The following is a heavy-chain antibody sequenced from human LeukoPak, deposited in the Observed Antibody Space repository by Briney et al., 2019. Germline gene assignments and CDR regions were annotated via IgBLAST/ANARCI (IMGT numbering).Heavy chain of an antibody. CDR2: ISSTSTYI. D-gene: IGHD3-22*01. CDR1: GFIFNNNT. CDR3: ASSRYYYDTSTYYYIHYFDY. J-gene: IGHJ4*02. V-gene: IGHV3-21*01. Sequence: GGSLRLSCAASGFIFNNNTMNWVRQAQGKGLEWVASISSTSTYIYYADLVKGRFTVSRDNAKNSLYLQMNSLTADDTALYYCASSRYYYDTSTYYYIHYFDYWGQGALVTVSS.